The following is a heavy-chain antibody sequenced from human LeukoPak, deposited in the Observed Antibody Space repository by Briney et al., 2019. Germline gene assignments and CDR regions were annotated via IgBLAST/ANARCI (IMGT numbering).Heavy chain of an antibody. CDR2: IIPILGIA. D-gene: IGHD2-15*01. Sequence: GASVKVSCKASGGTFSSYAISWVRQAPGQGLEWMGRIIPILGIANYAQKFQGRVTITADKSTSTAYMELSSLRSEDTAVYYCAREGYCSGGSCSGNYWGQGTLVTVSS. CDR1: GGTFSSYA. J-gene: IGHJ4*02. V-gene: IGHV1-69*04. CDR3: AREGYCSGGSCSGNY.